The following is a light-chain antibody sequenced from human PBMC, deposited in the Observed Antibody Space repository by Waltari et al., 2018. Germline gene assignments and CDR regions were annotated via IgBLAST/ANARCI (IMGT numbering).Light chain of an antibody. Sequence: VLTQSPATLSLSPGERATLSCRASQRVSGYFAWYQQKPGQAPRLLSYDGSNRATGIPPRFSGSGSGTDCTLTISSLEPEDFAVYYCQHRNHWPPLFTFGPGTKVVF. J-gene: IGKJ3*01. CDR1: QRVSGY. CDR3: QHRNHWPPLFT. V-gene: IGKV3-11*01. CDR2: DGS.